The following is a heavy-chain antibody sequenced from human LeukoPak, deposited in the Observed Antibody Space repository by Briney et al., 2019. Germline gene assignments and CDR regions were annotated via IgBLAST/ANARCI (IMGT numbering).Heavy chain of an antibody. CDR3: VRRGYGPETNWFDP. Sequence: SETLSLTCTVPGASISSSHYYWDWIRQPPGKGLEWIGNIYYSDTTYYNPSLKTRVTMSVDMSKNQFSLNLSSVTAADTAVYYCVRRGYGPETNWFDPWGQGTLVIVSS. CDR2: IYYSDTT. V-gene: IGHV4-39*01. D-gene: IGHD5-18*01. CDR1: GASISSSHYY. J-gene: IGHJ5*02.